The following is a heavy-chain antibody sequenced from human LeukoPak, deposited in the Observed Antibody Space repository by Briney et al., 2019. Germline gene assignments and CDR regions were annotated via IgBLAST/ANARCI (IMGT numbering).Heavy chain of an antibody. J-gene: IGHJ6*02. CDR1: GFTFSSYA. CDR2: ISGSGGST. D-gene: IGHD2-15*01. CDR3: AKGVVPYYYYGMDV. V-gene: IGHV3-23*01. Sequence: GGSPRLSCAASGFTFSSYAMSWVRQAPGKGLEWVSVISGSGGSTYYADSVKGRFTISRDNSKNTLYLQMNSLRAEDTAVYYCAKGVVPYYYYGMDVWGQGTTVTVSS.